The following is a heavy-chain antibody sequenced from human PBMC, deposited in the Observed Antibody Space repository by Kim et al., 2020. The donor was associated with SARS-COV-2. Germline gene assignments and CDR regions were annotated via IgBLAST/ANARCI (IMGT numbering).Heavy chain of an antibody. CDR3: ASGGSPYYDIWGGYYGMDV. D-gene: IGHD3-9*01. CDR2: IWYDGSNK. CDR1: GFTFRSYG. J-gene: IGHJ6*02. Sequence: GGSLRLSCAASGFTFRSYGMHWVRQAPGKGLEWVAVIWYDGSNKYYADSVKGRFTISRDNSKNTLYLQMNSLRAEDTAVYYCASGGSPYYDIWGGYYGMDVWGQGTTVTVSS. V-gene: IGHV3-33*01.